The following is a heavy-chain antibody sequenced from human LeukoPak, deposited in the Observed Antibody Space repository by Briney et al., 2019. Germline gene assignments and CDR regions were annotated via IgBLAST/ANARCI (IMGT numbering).Heavy chain of an antibody. V-gene: IGHV4-4*02. J-gene: IGHJ3*02. D-gene: IGHD3-10*01. CDR3: AGSYGSGTKAAFDI. Sequence: TSETLSLTCAVSGGSISSSNWWSWVRQPPGKGLEWIGEIYHSGSTNYNPSLKSRVTISVDKSKNQFSLKLSSVTAADTAVYYCAGSYGSGTKAAFDIWGQGTMVTVSS. CDR1: GGSISSSNW. CDR2: IYHSGST.